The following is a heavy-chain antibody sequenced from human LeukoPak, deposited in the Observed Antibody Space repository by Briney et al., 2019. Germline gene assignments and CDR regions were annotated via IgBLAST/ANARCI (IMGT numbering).Heavy chain of an antibody. CDR2: INPNSGGT. CDR1: GYTFTGYY. V-gene: IGHV1-2*02. CDR3: AREGRIVVVPAAINYYYYGMDV. D-gene: IGHD2-2*01. J-gene: IGHJ6*02. Sequence: ASVKVSCKASGYTFTGYYMHWVRQAPGQGLEWMGCINPNSGGTNYAQKFQGRVTMPRDTSISTAYMELSRLRSDDTAVYYCAREGRIVVVPAAINYYYYGMDVWGQGTTVTVSS.